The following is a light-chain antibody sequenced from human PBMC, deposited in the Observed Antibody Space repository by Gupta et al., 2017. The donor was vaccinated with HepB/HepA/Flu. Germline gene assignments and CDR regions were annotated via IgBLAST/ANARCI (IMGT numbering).Light chain of an antibody. CDR1: TLGIKY. CDR3: QAWDSSTDVL. Sequence: SYALTQPPSVSVSPGQTANITCSGHTLGIKYTYWCQQKPGQSPVLVIYQSNKRPSGIPERFSGSFSGNTATLTISGTQSIDEADYYCQAWDSSTDVLFGGGTKLTVL. CDR2: QSN. J-gene: IGLJ2*01. V-gene: IGLV3-1*01.